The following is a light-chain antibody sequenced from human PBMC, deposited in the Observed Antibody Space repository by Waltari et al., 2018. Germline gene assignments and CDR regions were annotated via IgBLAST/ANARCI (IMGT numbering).Light chain of an antibody. J-gene: IGKJ1*01. V-gene: IGKV3-15*01. CDR1: QAMRNN. Sequence: EIVMTQSPATLSVSPGERVTLSCRASQAMRNNLAWYQQKPGQAPRLLIYDAFTRATGIPGRFSGSGSATEFTLTIGSMQAEDFAVYFCQQYYNYPRTFGQGTTV. CDR3: QQYYNYPRT. CDR2: DAF.